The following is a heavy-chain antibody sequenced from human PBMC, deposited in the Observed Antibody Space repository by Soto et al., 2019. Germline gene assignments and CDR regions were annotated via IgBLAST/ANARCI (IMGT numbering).Heavy chain of an antibody. CDR1: GGSISSYY. J-gene: IGHJ4*02. CDR3: AREGYYGSGSYGEHLLIDY. V-gene: IGHV4-59*01. CDR2: MYYSGST. D-gene: IGHD3-10*01. Sequence: QVQLQESGPGLVKPSETLSLTCTVSGGSISSYYRSWIRQPPGKGLEWIGYMYYSGSTNYNPSLKSRVTISVDTSKNQLSLKLSSVTAADTAVYYCAREGYYGSGSYGEHLLIDYWGQGTLVTVSS.